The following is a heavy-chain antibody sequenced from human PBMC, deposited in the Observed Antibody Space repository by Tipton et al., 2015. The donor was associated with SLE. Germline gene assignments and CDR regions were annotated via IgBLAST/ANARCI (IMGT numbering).Heavy chain of an antibody. CDR2: IYSGGRST. D-gene: IGHD7-27*01. CDR3: AKSELGMQRFDY. J-gene: IGHJ4*02. V-gene: IGHV3-23*03. Sequence: SLRISCAASGFTFSSYAMSWVRQAPGKGLEWVSVIYSGGRSTYYADSVKGRFTISRDNSKNTLYLQMNSLRAEDTAVYYCAKSELGMQRFDYWGQGTLVTVSS. CDR1: GFTFSSYA.